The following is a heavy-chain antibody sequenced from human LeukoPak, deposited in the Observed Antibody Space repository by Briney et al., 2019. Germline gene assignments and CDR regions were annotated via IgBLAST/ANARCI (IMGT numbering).Heavy chain of an antibody. J-gene: IGHJ6*03. V-gene: IGHV5-51*01. Sequence: GESLKISCKGSGYSFTSYWIGWVRQMPGKGLEWMGIIYPGDSDTRYSPSFQGQVTISADKSISTAYLQWSSLKASDTAMYYCARGDYDSSGYYQPLHYYHYMDVWGKGTTVTVSS. CDR3: ARGDYDSSGYYQPLHYYHYMDV. CDR1: GYSFTSYW. D-gene: IGHD3-22*01. CDR2: IYPGDSDT.